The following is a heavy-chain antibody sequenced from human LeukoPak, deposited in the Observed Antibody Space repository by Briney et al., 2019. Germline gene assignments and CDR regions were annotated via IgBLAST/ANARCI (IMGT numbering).Heavy chain of an antibody. V-gene: IGHV1-2*02. CDR3: ARDFAPVGGGWFGELYRSTSVENYYYGMDV. Sequence: ASVKVSCKASGYTFTGYYMHWVRQAPGQGLEWMGWINPNSGGTNYAQKFQGRVTMTTDTSTSTAYMELRSLRSDDTAVYYCARDFAPVGGGWFGELYRSTSVENYYYGMDVWGQGTTVTVSS. CDR1: GYTFTGYY. CDR2: INPNSGGT. J-gene: IGHJ6*02. D-gene: IGHD3-10*01.